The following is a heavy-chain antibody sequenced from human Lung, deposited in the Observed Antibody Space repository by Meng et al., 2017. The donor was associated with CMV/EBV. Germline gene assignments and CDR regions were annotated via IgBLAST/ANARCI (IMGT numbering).Heavy chain of an antibody. J-gene: IGHJ3*02. CDR3: AKEITTVAPNAFDI. V-gene: IGHV3-9*01. CDR1: GFSFEDYG. Sequence: GGSLTLXXAAAGFSFEDYGMHWVRQAPGKGQEWVSGINWNRRSIGYADSVQGRFTISRDNARKSLYLQMNTLRPEDTALYFCAKEITTVAPNAFDIWGQGXMVTVSS. CDR2: INWNRRSI. D-gene: IGHD4-23*01.